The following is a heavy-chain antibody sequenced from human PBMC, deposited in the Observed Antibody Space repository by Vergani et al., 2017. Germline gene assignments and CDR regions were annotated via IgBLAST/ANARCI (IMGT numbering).Heavy chain of an antibody. Sequence: QVQLVPSGAEVKKPGASVKVSCKVSGYTLTELSMHWVRPAPGKGLEWMGGFDPEDGETIYAQKFPGRVTMTEDTSTDTAYMELSSLRSADTAVYYCATVSRVVVVAATLDYWGQGTLVTVSS. CDR1: GYTLTELS. J-gene: IGHJ4*02. CDR3: ATVSRVVVVAATLDY. V-gene: IGHV1-24*01. D-gene: IGHD2-15*01. CDR2: FDPEDGET.